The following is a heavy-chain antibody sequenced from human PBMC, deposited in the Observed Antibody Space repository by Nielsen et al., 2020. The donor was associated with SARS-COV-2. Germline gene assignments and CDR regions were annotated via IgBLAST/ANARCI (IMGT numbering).Heavy chain of an antibody. D-gene: IGHD3-3*01. CDR2: IWYDGSNK. V-gene: IGHV3-33*01. CDR1: GFTFSSYG. CDR3: ARHLDYDLTFDP. J-gene: IGHJ5*02. Sequence: GESLKISCAASGFTFSSYGMHWVRQAPGKGLEWVAVIWYDGSNKYYADSVKGRFTISRDNSKNTLYLQMNSLRAEDTAVYYCARHLDYDLTFDPWGQGTLVTVSS.